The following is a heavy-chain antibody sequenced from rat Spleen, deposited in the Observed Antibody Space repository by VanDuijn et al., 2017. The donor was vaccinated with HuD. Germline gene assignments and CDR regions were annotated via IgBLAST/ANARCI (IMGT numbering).Heavy chain of an antibody. Sequence: EVQLVESGGGLVQPGGSLKLSCAVSGFTFNSYDMAWVRQAPTKGLEWVASISPSGGFTYYRDSVKGRFTISRDNAKSTLYLQMNSLRSEDTATYYCTREPYGGYSGYDYWGQGVMVTVSS. CDR3: TREPYGGYSGYDY. CDR1: GFTFNSYD. V-gene: IGHV5-27*01. CDR2: ISPSGGFT. D-gene: IGHD1-11*01. J-gene: IGHJ2*01.